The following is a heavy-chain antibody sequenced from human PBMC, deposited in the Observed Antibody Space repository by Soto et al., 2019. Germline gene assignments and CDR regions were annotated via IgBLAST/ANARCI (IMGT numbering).Heavy chain of an antibody. CDR3: ARPRGYRGYDIIDY. CDR2: ISPSSDDI. D-gene: IGHD5-12*01. J-gene: IGHJ4*02. Sequence: EVQLVESGGGLVKPGGSLRLSCAASGFVFSSYSMNWVRQVPGKGLEWVSSISPSSDDIHYADSVKGRFTLSRDNAKNSLYLQMNSLRGEDTDVYYCARPRGYRGYDIIDYWGQGALVTVTS. CDR1: GFVFSSYS. V-gene: IGHV3-21*01.